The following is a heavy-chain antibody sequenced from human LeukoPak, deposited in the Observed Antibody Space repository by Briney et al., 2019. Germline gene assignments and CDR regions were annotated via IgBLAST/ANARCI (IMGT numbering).Heavy chain of an antibody. Sequence: SETLSLTCTVSGGSISSYNWSWIRQPPGPGLERIGYIYYSGTTNSNPSLKSMVTISVDTSKNQSSLKLSSVTAADTAVYYCARHGTLYSSGWYVDYYGMDVWGQGTTVTVSS. CDR3: ARHGTLYSSGWYVDYYGMDV. CDR2: IYYSGTT. CDR1: GGSISSYN. D-gene: IGHD6-19*01. J-gene: IGHJ6*02. V-gene: IGHV4-59*08.